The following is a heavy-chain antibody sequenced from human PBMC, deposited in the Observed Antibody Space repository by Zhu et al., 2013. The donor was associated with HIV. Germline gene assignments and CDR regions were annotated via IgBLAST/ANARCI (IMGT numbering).Heavy chain of an antibody. J-gene: IGHJ6*02. Sequence: QVQLVQSGAEVKKPGSSVKVSCKASGYTFTSYDINWVRQATGQGLEWMGWMNPNSGNTGYAQKFQGRVTMTRNTSISTAYMELSSLRSEDTAVYYCASSSFVGFNRYYYYGMDVWAEGTDGRPSP. CDR1: GYTFTSYD. V-gene: IGHV1-8*01. CDR2: MNPNSGNT. D-gene: IGHD6-6*01. CDR3: ASSSFVGFNRYYYYGMDV.